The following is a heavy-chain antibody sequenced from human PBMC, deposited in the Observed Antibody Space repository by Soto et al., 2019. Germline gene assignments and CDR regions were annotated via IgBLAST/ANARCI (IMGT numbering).Heavy chain of an antibody. CDR3: ARAPTITTNFDS. CDR1: GFAVSSNY. CDR2: IYSDGTT. Sequence: GGSLRLSCAASGFAVSSNYLSWVRQPPEKGLEWVSIIYSDGTTHYADSVRGRFTISRDHFKNTLYLQMDSLRAEDTAVYFCARAPTITTNFDSWGQGTLVTVSS. J-gene: IGHJ4*02. D-gene: IGHD4-4*01. V-gene: IGHV3-53*01.